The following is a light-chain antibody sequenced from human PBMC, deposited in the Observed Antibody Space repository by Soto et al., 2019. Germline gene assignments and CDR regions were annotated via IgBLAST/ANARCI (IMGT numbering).Light chain of an antibody. CDR2: EGS. CDR1: SSDVGSYNL. Sequence: QSALTQPASASGSPGQSITISCTGSSSDVGSYNLVSWYQQLPGEAPKLMIYEGSKRPAGVSNRFSGSKSGNTASLTISGLQAEDEADYYCCSFERSITLVFGGGTKVTVL. J-gene: IGLJ3*02. CDR3: CSFERSITLV. V-gene: IGLV2-23*01.